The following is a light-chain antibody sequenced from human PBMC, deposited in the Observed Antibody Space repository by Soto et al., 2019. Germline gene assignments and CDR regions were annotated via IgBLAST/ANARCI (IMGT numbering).Light chain of an antibody. J-gene: IGKJ1*01. V-gene: IGKV1-5*03. Sequence: DIQMTQSPSTLSASVGDRVTITCRASQSISSWLSWYQQKTGKAPKILIYKASSLESGVPSRFSGSGSGTDFTLTISSLQPDDFATYYGQQYLGTFGQGTKVEIK. CDR2: KAS. CDR3: QQYLGT. CDR1: QSISSW.